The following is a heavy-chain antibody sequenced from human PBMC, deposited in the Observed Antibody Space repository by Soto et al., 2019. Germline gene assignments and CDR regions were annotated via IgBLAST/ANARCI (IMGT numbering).Heavy chain of an antibody. CDR1: GGSISSSSYY. CDR2: VYYTGST. D-gene: IGHD3-22*01. CDR3: ARHDGARGYSGPYLMDV. J-gene: IGHJ6*02. Sequence: QLQLQESGPGLVQPSETLSLTCTVSGGSISSSSYYWGWIRQPPGKGLEWIGSVYYTGSTVYTPSRKGRVSISIDTSKNHFPLRLRSVTAADTAVYYCARHDGARGYSGPYLMDVWGQGTTVTVSS. V-gene: IGHV4-39*01.